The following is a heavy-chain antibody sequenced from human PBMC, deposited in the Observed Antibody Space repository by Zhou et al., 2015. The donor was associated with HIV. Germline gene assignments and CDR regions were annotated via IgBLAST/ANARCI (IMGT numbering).Heavy chain of an antibody. Sequence: QVLLVQSGAEVKKPGSSVKVSCEASGGTFSGSDISWVRQAPGQGLEWMGGITPMFDTQRYAQKFRARLTITVDKITDTAYLELSSLTSEDTAIYYCAREAGGWVHLDYWGQGTLVTVTS. CDR3: AREAGGWVHLDY. J-gene: IGHJ4*02. V-gene: IGHV1-69*06. CDR2: ITPMFDTQ. CDR1: GGTFSGSD. D-gene: IGHD6-19*01.